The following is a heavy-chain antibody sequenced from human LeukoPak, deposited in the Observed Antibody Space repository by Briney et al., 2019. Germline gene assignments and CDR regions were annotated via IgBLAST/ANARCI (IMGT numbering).Heavy chain of an antibody. D-gene: IGHD3-10*01. Sequence: PGGSLRLSCAASGFTFSRYRMNWVRQAPGKGLEWVSYISSSSSMIYNADSVKGRFTISRDNAKNSLYLQMNSLRAEDTAVFYCAKDPLYYGSGSYYLGFDYWGQGTLVTVSS. CDR1: GFTFSRYR. V-gene: IGHV3-48*01. J-gene: IGHJ4*02. CDR2: ISSSSSMI. CDR3: AKDPLYYGSGSYYLGFDY.